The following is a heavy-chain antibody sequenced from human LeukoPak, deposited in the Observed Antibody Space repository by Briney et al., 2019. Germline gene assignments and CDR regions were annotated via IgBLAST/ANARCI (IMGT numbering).Heavy chain of an antibody. V-gene: IGHV3-23*01. D-gene: IGHD1/OR15-1a*01. CDR3: ARRNSPAAGRWFDP. Sequence: PGGSLRLSCAASGFPLNTYALTWVRQAPGKGLEWVSTISSSGGSTYYADSVKGRFTISRDNPKNTMDLQMNSLRADDTAVYYCARRNSPAAGRWFDPWGQGTLVTVFS. CDR2: ISSSGGST. CDR1: GFPLNTYA. J-gene: IGHJ5*02.